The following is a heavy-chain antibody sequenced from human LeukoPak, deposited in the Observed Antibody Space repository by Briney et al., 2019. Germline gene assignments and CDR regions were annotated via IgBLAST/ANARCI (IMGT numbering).Heavy chain of an antibody. V-gene: IGHV4-31*03. D-gene: IGHD3-22*01. CDR1: GGSISSGGYY. CDR2: IYYSGST. CDR3: ARVWYYDSGGYSDPYYFDY. J-gene: IGHJ4*02. Sequence: PSETLSLTCTVSGGSISSGGYYWSWIRQHPGKGLEWIGYIYYSGSTYYNPSLKSRVTISVDTSKNQFSLKLSSVTAADTAVYYCARVWYYDSGGYSDPYYFDYWGQGTLVTVSS.